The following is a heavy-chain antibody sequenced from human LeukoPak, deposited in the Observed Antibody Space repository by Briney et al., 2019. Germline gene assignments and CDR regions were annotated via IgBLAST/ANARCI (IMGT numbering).Heavy chain of an antibody. CDR1: GMTFSGHW. CDR2: IKTDGRTT. D-gene: IGHD3-16*01. CDR3: TTGPSYGYEW. V-gene: IGHV3-74*01. J-gene: IGHJ1*01. Sequence: GGSLRLSCAASGMTFSGHWMHWVRQVPGKGLVWVSLIKTDGRTTIYADAVKGRFTISRDNVKSTLYLKMNSLRAEDTAIYYCTTGPSYGYEWWGQGTVVTVSS.